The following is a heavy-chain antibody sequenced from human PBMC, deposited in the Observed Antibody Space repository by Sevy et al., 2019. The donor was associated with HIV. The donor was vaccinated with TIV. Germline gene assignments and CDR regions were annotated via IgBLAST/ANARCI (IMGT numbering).Heavy chain of an antibody. Sequence: GGSLRLSCAASGFTFSSYAMSWVRQAPGKGLEWVSAISGSGGSTYYADSVKGRFTISRDNSKNTLYLQMNSLRAEDTAVYYCVKARGGDSSGYYYAWGQGTLVTVSS. V-gene: IGHV3-23*01. CDR3: VKARGGDSSGYYYA. D-gene: IGHD3-22*01. CDR1: GFTFSSYA. CDR2: ISGSGGST. J-gene: IGHJ5*02.